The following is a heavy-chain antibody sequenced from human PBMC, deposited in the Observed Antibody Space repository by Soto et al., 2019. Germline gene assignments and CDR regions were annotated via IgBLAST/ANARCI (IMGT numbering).Heavy chain of an antibody. V-gene: IGHV1-24*01. D-gene: IGHD7-27*01. CDR3: ARDDLTAGEIVRRFERAFDI. Sequence: ASVKVSCKVSGYTLTELSMHWVRKAPGKGLEWMGGFDPEDGETRYAQKFQGRVTMTEDTSTDTAYMELSSLRSEDAAVYYCARDDLTAGEIVRRFERAFDIWVQGTMVTVSS. J-gene: IGHJ3*02. CDR1: GYTLTELS. CDR2: FDPEDGET.